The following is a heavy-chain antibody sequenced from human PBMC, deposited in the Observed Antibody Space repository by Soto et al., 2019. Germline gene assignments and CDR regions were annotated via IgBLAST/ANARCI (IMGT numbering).Heavy chain of an antibody. J-gene: IGHJ4*02. CDR2: MNVDTGGT. CDR3: ARDGKVALSGYSFAFDV. D-gene: IGHD5-18*01. CDR1: GYRFTTHY. V-gene: IGHV1-2*06. Sequence: ASVKVSCKASGYRFTTHYIHWVRQAPGQGLEWMGRMNVDTGGTTYAHKFQGRVTMTRDTSIRTAYLEVSSVKSDDTAMYYCARDGKVALSGYSFAFDVWCQGVLVTVS.